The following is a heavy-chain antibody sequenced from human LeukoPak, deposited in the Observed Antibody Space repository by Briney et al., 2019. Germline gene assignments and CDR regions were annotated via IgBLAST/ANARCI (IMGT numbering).Heavy chain of an antibody. Sequence: GASVKVPRKASGGTFSSYAISWVRQAPGQGLEWMGRIIPIFGIANYAQKFQGRVTITADKSTSTAYMELSSLRSEDTAVYYCARVSGIAAAGWFDPWGQGTLVTVSS. CDR2: IIPIFGIA. CDR1: GGTFSSYA. D-gene: IGHD6-13*01. CDR3: ARVSGIAAAGWFDP. V-gene: IGHV1-69*04. J-gene: IGHJ5*02.